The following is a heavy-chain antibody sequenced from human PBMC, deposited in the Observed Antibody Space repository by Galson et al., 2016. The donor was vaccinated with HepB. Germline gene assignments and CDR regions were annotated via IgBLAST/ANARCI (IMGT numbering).Heavy chain of an antibody. J-gene: IGHJ4*02. CDR3: AKWGVIVVSSTWYYLDY. D-gene: IGHD6-13*01. CDR2: ITGSGGST. V-gene: IGHV3-23*01. Sequence: SLRLSCALSGFTFSSYAMSWVRRAPGKGLEWVSAITGSGGSTFYADSVKGRFTISRDNSKKMLYLEMNSLTAEDTAVYYCAKWGVIVVSSTWYYLDYWGQGTQVTVSS. CDR1: GFTFSSYA.